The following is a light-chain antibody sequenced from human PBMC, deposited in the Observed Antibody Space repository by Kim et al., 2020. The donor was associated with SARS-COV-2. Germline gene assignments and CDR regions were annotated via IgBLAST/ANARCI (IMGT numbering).Light chain of an antibody. CDR3: KHYKSLPFT. J-gene: IGKJ3*01. CDR1: QAISNS. V-gene: IGKV1-33*01. CDR2: DVS. Sequence: DIQMTQSPSSLSASVGDRVTITCRASQAISNSLNWYQQKPGKAPKLLIYDVSNLETGLPSRFSGGGSGTHFTFTISSLQPEDLATYYCKHYKSLPFTFGPGTKVDIK.